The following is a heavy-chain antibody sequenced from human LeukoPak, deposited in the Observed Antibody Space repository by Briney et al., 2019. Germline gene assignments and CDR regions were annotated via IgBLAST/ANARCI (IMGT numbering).Heavy chain of an antibody. D-gene: IGHD3-10*01. CDR2: MNPNSGNT. CDR3: ARSGSMVRGAYYYYGMDV. CDR1: GYTFTSYD. Sequence: ASVKVSCKASGYTFTSYDINWVRQATGQGLEWMGWMNPNSGNTGYAQKFQGRVTMTRNTSISTAYMELSSLRSEDTAVYYCARSGSMVRGAYYYYGMDVWAKGPRSPSP. J-gene: IGHJ6*02. V-gene: IGHV1-8*01.